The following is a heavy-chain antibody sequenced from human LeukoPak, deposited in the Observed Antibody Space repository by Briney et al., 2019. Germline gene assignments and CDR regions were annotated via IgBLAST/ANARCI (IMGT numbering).Heavy chain of an antibody. CDR2: IYTSGST. CDR1: GGSISSYY. D-gene: IGHD2-2*02. CDR3: ARGGVDCSSTSCYIWFDP. V-gene: IGHV4-4*07. J-gene: IGHJ5*02. Sequence: KPSETLSLTCTVSGGSISSYYWSWVRQPAGKGLEWIGRIYTSGSTNYNPSLKSRVTMSVDTSKNQFSLKLSSVTAADTAVYYCARGGVDCSSTSCYIWFDPWGQGTLVTVSS.